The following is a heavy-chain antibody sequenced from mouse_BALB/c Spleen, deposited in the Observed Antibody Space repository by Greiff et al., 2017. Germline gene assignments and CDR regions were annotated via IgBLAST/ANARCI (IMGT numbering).Heavy chain of an antibody. D-gene: IGHD1-1*01. CDR3: ARSRVYYYGSSYKGHYFDY. CDR2: INPSNGGT. J-gene: IGHJ2*01. Sequence: VQLQQSGAELVKPGASVKLSCKASGYTFTSYYMYWVKQRPGQGLEWIGEINPSNGGTNFNEKFKSKATLTVDKSSSTAYMELRSLTSEDTAVYYCARSRVYYYGSSYKGHYFDYWGQGTTLTVSS. CDR1: GYTFTSYY. V-gene: IGHV1-53*01.